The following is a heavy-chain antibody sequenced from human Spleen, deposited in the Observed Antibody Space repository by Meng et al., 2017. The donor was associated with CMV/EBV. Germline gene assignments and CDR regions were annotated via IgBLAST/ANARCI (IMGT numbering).Heavy chain of an antibody. J-gene: IGHJ4*02. D-gene: IGHD5-18*01. CDR2: IYSVGTT. V-gene: IGHV3-53*01. CDR3: ARSFGYSYDY. CDR1: GFNVSNYY. Sequence: GESLKISCAASGFNVSNYYISWVRQAPGKGLEWVSIIYSVGTTYYADSVEGRFTFSRDSFKNTLFLQMNSLRAEDTAVYYCARSFGYSYDYWGQGVLVTVSS.